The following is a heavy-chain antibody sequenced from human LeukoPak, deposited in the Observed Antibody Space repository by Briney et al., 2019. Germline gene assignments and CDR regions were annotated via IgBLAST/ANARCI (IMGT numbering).Heavy chain of an antibody. J-gene: IGHJ3*01. Sequence: GGSLRLSCAASGLSVRTNYMSWVRQAPGKGLEWVSVIYSGGTIRYADSVKGQFTISRDNSRDTLHLQMNSLRVDDTAVYYCVRAVHHLFYSDNSGYYGDAFDVWGQGTVVTVSS. D-gene: IGHD3-22*01. CDR2: IYSGGTI. CDR1: GLSVRTNY. CDR3: VRAVHHLFYSDNSGYYGDAFDV. V-gene: IGHV3-53*01.